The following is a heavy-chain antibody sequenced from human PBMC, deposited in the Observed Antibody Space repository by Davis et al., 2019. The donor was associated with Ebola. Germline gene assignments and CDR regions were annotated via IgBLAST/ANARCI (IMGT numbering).Heavy chain of an antibody. Sequence: PSETLSLTCAVYGGSFNDYYWAWIRQSPGQGLEWLGEINHRGKARYNTALKSRVTMSIDTSKMQFSLRLTSVTAADTAVYYCASPHQIRGKDCFDYWDQGNLVVVSS. V-gene: IGHV4-34*01. J-gene: IGHJ4*02. CDR2: INHRGKA. CDR3: ASPHQIRGKDCFDY. CDR1: GGSFNDYY.